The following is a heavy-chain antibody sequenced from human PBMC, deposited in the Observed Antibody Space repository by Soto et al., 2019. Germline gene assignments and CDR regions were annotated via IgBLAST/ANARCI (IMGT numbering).Heavy chain of an antibody. J-gene: IGHJ6*03. CDR2: IYSGGST. V-gene: IGHV3-53*04. Sequence: EVQLVESGGGLVQPGGYLRLSCAASGFTVSSNYMSWVCQAPGKGLEWVSVIYSGGSTYYADSVKGRFTISRHNSKHTRYLHMNSLRAEDTAVYYCARVYNLNYNRAKTYYMDVWGKGTTVTVSS. CDR1: GFTVSSNY. CDR3: ARVYNLNYNRAKTYYMDV. D-gene: IGHD1-7*01.